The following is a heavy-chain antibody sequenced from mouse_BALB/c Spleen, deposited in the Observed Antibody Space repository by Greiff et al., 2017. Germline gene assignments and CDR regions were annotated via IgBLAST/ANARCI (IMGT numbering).Heavy chain of an antibody. D-gene: IGHD2-1*01. CDR3: ARSDGNPWYFDV. J-gene: IGHJ1*01. V-gene: IGHV3-2*02. Sequence: VQLKQSGPGLVKPSQSLSLTCTVTGYSITSDYAWNWIRQFPGNKLEWMGYISDSGSTSYTPSIKSRSSITRDTSKNQFFLQLSYETTEDTATYYCARSDGNPWYFDVWGAGTTVTVSS. CDR1: GYSITSDYA. CDR2: ISDSGST.